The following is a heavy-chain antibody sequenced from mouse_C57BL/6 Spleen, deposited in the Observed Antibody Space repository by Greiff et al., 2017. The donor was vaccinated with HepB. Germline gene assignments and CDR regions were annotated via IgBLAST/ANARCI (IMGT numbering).Heavy chain of an antibody. D-gene: IGHD2-3*01. Sequence: QVQLQQPGAELVRPGSSVKLSCKASGYTFTSYWMHWVKQRPIQGLEWIGNIDPSDSETHYNQKFKDKATLTVDKSSSTAYMQLSSLTSEDSAVYYCSRQRRDGYFDYWGQGTTLTVSS. CDR1: GYTFTSYW. CDR2: IDPSDSET. CDR3: SRQRRDGYFDY. J-gene: IGHJ2*01. V-gene: IGHV1-52*01.